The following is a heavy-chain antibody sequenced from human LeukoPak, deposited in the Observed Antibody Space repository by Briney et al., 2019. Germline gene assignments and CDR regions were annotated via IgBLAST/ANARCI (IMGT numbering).Heavy chain of an antibody. Sequence: ASVKVSCKASGYTFTSYYMHWVRQAPGQGLEWMGIINPSGGSTSYAQKFQGRVTMTRDTSTSTVYMELSSLRSEDTAVYYCARDLRPPYGSGSYDDGDYWGQGTLATVSS. J-gene: IGHJ4*02. CDR1: GYTFTSYY. V-gene: IGHV1-46*01. CDR2: INPSGGST. CDR3: ARDLRPPYGSGSYDDGDY. D-gene: IGHD3-10*01.